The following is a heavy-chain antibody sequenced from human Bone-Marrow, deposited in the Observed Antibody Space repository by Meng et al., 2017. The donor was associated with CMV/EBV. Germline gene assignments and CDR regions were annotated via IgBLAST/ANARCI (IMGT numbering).Heavy chain of an antibody. CDR2: IYPGDSEI. CDR3: ATPSNWYSEFYFDN. Sequence: GESLKISCKGSGYSFTSYWIGWVRQMPGKGLEWMAVIYPGDSEIRYSPSFQGQVTISADKSITTAHLQWSSLKASDTAMYYCATPSNWYSEFYFDNWGQGTRVTASS. V-gene: IGHV5-51*01. CDR1: GYSFTSYW. D-gene: IGHD6-13*01. J-gene: IGHJ4*02.